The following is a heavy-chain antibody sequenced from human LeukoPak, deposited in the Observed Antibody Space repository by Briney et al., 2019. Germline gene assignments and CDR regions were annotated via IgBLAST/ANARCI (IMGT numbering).Heavy chain of an antibody. Sequence: PGGSLRLSCAASGITFSRYWMHWVRQAPGKGLVWVSRINTDETSTTYADFVKGRFTISRDNAKNTLYLQMNSLRAEDTAVYYCARTYGFHYGQYYFDYWGQGALVTVSS. CDR2: INTDETST. J-gene: IGHJ4*02. V-gene: IGHV3-74*01. CDR3: ARTYGFHYGQYYFDY. D-gene: IGHD3-10*01. CDR1: GITFSRYW.